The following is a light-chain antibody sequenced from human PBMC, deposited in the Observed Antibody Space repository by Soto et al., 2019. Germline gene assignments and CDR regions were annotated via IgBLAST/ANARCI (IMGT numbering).Light chain of an antibody. V-gene: IGKV3-20*01. Sequence: EIVLTQSPGTLSLSPGERATLSCRASQSVSSSYLAWYQQKPGQAPRLLIYGASSRATGIPDRFSGSGSGTDFTLTISRLEPEDFAVYYCQQYGISPTFGKGTKVEIK. CDR2: GAS. CDR3: QQYGISPT. J-gene: IGKJ1*01. CDR1: QSVSSSY.